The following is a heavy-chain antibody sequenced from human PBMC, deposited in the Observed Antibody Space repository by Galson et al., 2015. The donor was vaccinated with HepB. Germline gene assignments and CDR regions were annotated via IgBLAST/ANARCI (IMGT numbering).Heavy chain of an antibody. D-gene: IGHD2-21*02. CDR3: ARESPCGGDCYYSWFDP. V-gene: IGHV1-46*03. CDR1: GYTFTSYY. Sequence: SVKVSCKASGYTFTSYYMHWVRQAPGQGLEWMGIINPSGGSTSYAQKFQGRVTMTRDTSTSTVYMELSSLRSEDTAVYYCARESPCGGDCYYSWFDPWGQGTLVTVSS. CDR2: INPSGGST. J-gene: IGHJ5*02.